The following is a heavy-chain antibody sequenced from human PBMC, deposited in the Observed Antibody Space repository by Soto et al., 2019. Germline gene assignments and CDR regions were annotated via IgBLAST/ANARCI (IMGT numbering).Heavy chain of an antibody. CDR1: GFTFSNAW. V-gene: IGHV3-15*01. CDR2: IKSKTDGGTT. D-gene: IGHD2-15*01. Sequence: GGSLRLSCAASGFTFSNAWMSWVRQAPGKGLEGVGRIKSKTDGGTTDYAAPVKGRFTISRDDSKNTLYLQMNSLKTEDTAVYCCTTDSNVVVAATLDALDIWGQGTMVTVSS. CDR3: TTDSNVVVAATLDALDI. J-gene: IGHJ3*02.